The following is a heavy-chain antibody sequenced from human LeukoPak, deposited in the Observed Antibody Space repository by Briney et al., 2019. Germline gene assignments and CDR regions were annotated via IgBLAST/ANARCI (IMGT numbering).Heavy chain of an antibody. CDR3: ARVFGLRYFDWYFDY. V-gene: IGHV4-34*01. D-gene: IGHD3-9*01. CDR1: GGSFSGYY. CDR2: INHSGST. J-gene: IGHJ4*02. Sequence: SETLSLTCAVYGGSFSGYYWSWIRQPPGKGLEWIGEINHSGSTNYNPSLKSRVTISVDTSKNQFSLKLSSVTAADTAVYYCARVFGLRYFDWYFDYWGQGTLVTVSS.